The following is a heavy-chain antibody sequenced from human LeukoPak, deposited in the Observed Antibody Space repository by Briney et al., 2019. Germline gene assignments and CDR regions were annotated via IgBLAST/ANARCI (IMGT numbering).Heavy chain of an antibody. J-gene: IGHJ4*02. Sequence: SETLSLTCTVSGYSISSGYYWGWIRQPPGKGLEWIGSIYYSGSTYYNPSLKSRVTISVDTSKNQFSLKLSSVTAADTAVYYCASGIAAALYFDYWGQGTLVTVSS. CDR3: ASGIAAALYFDY. D-gene: IGHD6-13*01. V-gene: IGHV4-38-2*02. CDR2: IYYSGST. CDR1: GYSISSGYY.